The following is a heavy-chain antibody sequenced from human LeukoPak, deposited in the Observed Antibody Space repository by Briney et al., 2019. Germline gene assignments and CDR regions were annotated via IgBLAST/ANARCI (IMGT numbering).Heavy chain of an antibody. CDR2: IIPILGIA. J-gene: IGHJ3*02. CDR3: ARIVSDSIGAFDI. D-gene: IGHD2-15*01. CDR1: GGTFSSYA. Sequence: VKVSCKASGGTFSSYAISWVRQAPGQGLEWMGRIIPILGIANYAQKFQGRVTITADKSTSTAYMEPSSLRSEDTAVYYCARIVSDSIGAFDIWGQGTMVTVSS. V-gene: IGHV1-69*04.